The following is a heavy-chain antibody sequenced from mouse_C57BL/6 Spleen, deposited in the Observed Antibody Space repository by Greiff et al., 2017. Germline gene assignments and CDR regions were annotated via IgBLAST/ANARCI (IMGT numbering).Heavy chain of an antibody. V-gene: IGHV1-18*01. Sequence: VQLQQSGPELVKPGASVKIPCKAPGSTSTAYNRDGVKQSHGKSLEWIGDINPNNGGTIYNQKFKGKATLTVDKSSSTAYMELRSLTSEDTAVYYCARRLYYGSSYEYFDYWGQGTTLTVSS. CDR2: INPNNGGT. CDR3: ARRLYYGSSYEYFDY. CDR1: GSTSTAYN. J-gene: IGHJ2*01. D-gene: IGHD1-1*01.